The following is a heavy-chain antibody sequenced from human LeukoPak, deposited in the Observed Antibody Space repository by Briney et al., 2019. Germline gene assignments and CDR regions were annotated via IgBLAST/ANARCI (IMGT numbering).Heavy chain of an antibody. V-gene: IGHV3-21*01. Sequence: GGSLRLSCAASGFTFSSYSMNWVRQAPGKGLEWVSSISSSSSYIYYADSVKGRFTISRDNAKNSLYLQMNSLRAEDTAVYYCAESLGSGRYFDYWGQGTLVTVSS. CDR2: ISSSSSYI. CDR3: AESLGSGRYFDY. D-gene: IGHD2-2*03. J-gene: IGHJ4*02. CDR1: GFTFSSYS.